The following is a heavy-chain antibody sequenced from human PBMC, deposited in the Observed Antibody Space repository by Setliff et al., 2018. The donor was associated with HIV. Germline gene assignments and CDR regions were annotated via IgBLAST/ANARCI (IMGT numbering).Heavy chain of an antibody. J-gene: IGHJ4*02. CDR2: IIPLFGTT. D-gene: IGHD3-10*01. CDR1: GGTFNNYA. V-gene: IGHV1-69*13. Sequence: GASVKVSCKASGGTFNNYAISWVRQAPGQGLEWVGGIIPLFGTTNYAQKFQGRVTITADESTNTAHMELNSLRSIDTATYYCATVFYYNSESYSLDYWGQGMLVTVSS. CDR3: ATVFYYNSESYSLDY.